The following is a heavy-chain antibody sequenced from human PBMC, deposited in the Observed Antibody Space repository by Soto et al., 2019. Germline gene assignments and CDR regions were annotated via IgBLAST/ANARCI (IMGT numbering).Heavy chain of an antibody. CDR1: GDSVSSNSAA. D-gene: IGHD1-7*01. V-gene: IGHV6-1*01. J-gene: IGHJ6*03. CDR3: AGTTSHHWLYMDV. Sequence: SQTLSLTCVISGDSVSSNSAAWNWIRLSPSKGLEWLARTYYRSRWYNDYTVSVRSRITVNPDTSKNQFSLQLTSVTPEDTAVYYCAGTTSHHWLYMDVWGKGATVTVSS. CDR2: TYYRSRWYN.